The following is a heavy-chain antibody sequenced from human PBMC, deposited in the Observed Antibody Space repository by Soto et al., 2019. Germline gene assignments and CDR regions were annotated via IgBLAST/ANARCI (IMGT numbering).Heavy chain of an antibody. CDR3: ASSTIFGVVIIPNDAFDI. V-gene: IGHV4-39*01. D-gene: IGHD3-3*01. CDR2: IYYSGST. J-gene: IGHJ3*02. Sequence: SETLSLTCTVSGGSISSSSYYWGWIRQPPGKGLEWIGSIYYSGSTYYNPSLKSRVTISIDTSKNQFSPTLSSVTAADTAVYYCASSTIFGVVIIPNDAFDIWGQGTMVTVSS. CDR1: GGSISSSSYY.